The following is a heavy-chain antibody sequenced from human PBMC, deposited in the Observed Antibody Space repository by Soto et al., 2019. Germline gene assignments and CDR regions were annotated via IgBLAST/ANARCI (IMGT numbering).Heavy chain of an antibody. D-gene: IGHD5-12*01. CDR2: ISGSGGST. J-gene: IGHJ6*03. CDR3: AKLGTVDIVATIRNYYYRDV. V-gene: IGHV3-23*01. CDR1: GFTFSSYA. Sequence: GGSLRLSCAASGFTFSSYAMSWVRQAPGKGLEWVSAISGSGGSTYYADSVKGRFTISRDNSKNTLYLQMNSLRAEDTAVYYCAKLGTVDIVATIRNYYYRDVWGKGTTVTVSS.